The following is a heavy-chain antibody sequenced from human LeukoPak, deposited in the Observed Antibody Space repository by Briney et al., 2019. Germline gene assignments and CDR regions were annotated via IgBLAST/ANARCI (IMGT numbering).Heavy chain of an antibody. Sequence: GGSLRLSCAASGFTFSSYGMHWVRQAPGKGLEWVAVIWYDGRNKHYADSVKGRFTISRDNARNTLFLQMNSLRAEDTAVYYCAKAGLPATVVEGGLDYWGQGTLVTVSS. D-gene: IGHD4-17*01. V-gene: IGHV3-33*06. CDR1: GFTFSSYG. CDR2: IWYDGRNK. J-gene: IGHJ4*02. CDR3: AKAGLPATVVEGGLDY.